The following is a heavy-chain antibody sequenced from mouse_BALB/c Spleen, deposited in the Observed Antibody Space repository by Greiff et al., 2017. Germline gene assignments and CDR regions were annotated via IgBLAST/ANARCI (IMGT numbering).Heavy chain of an antibody. CDR1: GYTFTSYW. J-gene: IGHJ2*01. D-gene: IGHD2-2*01. Sequence: QVQLQQSGAELAKPGASVKMSCKASGYTFTSYWMHWVKQRPGQGLEWIGYINPSTGYTEYNQKFKDKATLTADKSSSTAYMQLSSLTSEDSAVYYCARGGWLRPSDYWGQGTTLTVSS. V-gene: IGHV1-7*01. CDR3: ARGGWLRPSDY. CDR2: INPSTGYT.